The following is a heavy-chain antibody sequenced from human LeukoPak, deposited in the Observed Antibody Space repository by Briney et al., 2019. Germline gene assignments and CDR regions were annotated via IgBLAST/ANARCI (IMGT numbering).Heavy chain of an antibody. D-gene: IGHD3-10*01. Sequence: GGSLRLSCAASGFTFSSYEMNWVRQAPGKGLEWVSYISSSARTIYYADSVKGRFTISRDNAKNSLYLQMNSLRAEDTAVYYCARAARITMVRGVINAHFDYWGQGTLVTVSS. CDR1: GFTFSSYE. J-gene: IGHJ4*02. CDR3: ARAARITMVRGVINAHFDY. CDR2: ISSSARTI. V-gene: IGHV3-48*03.